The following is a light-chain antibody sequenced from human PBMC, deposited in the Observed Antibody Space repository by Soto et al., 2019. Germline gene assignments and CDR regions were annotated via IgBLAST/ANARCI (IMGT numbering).Light chain of an antibody. CDR2: GAS. Sequence: EIVLTQSPATLALSPGERATLSCRASQSVSSYLAWFQQKPGQAPRLLIYGASNRATGIPARFSGSGSGTDFTLTISSLEPEDFALYYCQQRSNWPLTFGGGTNVEIK. J-gene: IGKJ4*01. CDR3: QQRSNWPLT. CDR1: QSVSSY. V-gene: IGKV3-11*01.